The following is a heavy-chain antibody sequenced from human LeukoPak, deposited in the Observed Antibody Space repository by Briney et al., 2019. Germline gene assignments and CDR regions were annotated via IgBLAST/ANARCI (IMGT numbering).Heavy chain of an antibody. V-gene: IGHV4-34*01. CDR2: INHSGST. Sequence: PSETLSLTCAVYGGSFSGYYWSWIRQPPGKGLEWIGEINHSGSTNYNPSLKSRVTTSVDTSKNQFSLKLSSVTAADTAVYYCARTHSSGYLSVWGQGTLDTVSS. CDR3: ARTHSSGYLSV. CDR1: GGSFSGYY. J-gene: IGHJ4*02. D-gene: IGHD3-22*01.